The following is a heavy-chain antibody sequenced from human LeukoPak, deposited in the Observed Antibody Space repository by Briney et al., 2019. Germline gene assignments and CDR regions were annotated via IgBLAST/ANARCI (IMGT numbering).Heavy chain of an antibody. CDR1: AYTFTDYY. Sequence: GASVKVSCKASAYTFTDYYVHWVRQAPGQGLEWMGRINPSSGDTNYAQNFLGRVTMTRDTSISTAYMELSRLRSDDTAVYYCATTSGYFYYWGQGTLVTVSS. D-gene: IGHD1-26*01. CDR2: INPSSGDT. V-gene: IGHV1-2*06. CDR3: ATTSGYFYY. J-gene: IGHJ4*02.